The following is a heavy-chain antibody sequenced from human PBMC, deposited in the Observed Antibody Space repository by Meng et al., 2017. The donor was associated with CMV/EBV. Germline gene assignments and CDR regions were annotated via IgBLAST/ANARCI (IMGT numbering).Heavy chain of an antibody. CDR3: ATYIGNYINWYFDL. Sequence: LGQSGVDVKNPGASVKISCKASGDTFTGCYLSWVRQAPGQGLEWMGWINPNSGGTNYAQKFQGRVTMTRDTSISTAYMELSRLRSDDTAVYYCATYIGNYINWYFDLWGRGTLVTVSS. CDR1: GDTFTGCY. J-gene: IGHJ2*01. V-gene: IGHV1-2*02. D-gene: IGHD1-7*01. CDR2: INPNSGGT.